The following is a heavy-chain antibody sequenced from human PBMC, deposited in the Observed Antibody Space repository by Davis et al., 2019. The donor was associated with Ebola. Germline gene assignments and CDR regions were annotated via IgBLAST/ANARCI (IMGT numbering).Heavy chain of an antibody. CDR2: INPSGGIT. Sequence: ASVKVSCKASGYTFTTYAMHWVRQAPGQGLEWMGRINPSGGITSYAQKFQGRVTMTRDTSTSTVKMELSSLRAEDTAVYYCASERYFDWLLSQGSDGYWGQGTLVTVSS. CDR3: ASERYFDWLLSQGSDGY. J-gene: IGHJ4*02. CDR1: GYTFTTYA. D-gene: IGHD3-9*01. V-gene: IGHV1-46*01.